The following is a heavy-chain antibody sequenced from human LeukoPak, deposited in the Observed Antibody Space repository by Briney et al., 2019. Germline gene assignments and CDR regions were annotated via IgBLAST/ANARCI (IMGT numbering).Heavy chain of an antibody. CDR3: ARGLATSITRDHFDF. CDR2: INHSEST. D-gene: IGHD3-3*01. Sequence: SETLSLTCAVYGGSFSGYYWSWVRQPPGKGLEWIGEINHSESTNYNPSLKSRVTISVDTSKKQFSLMLSSVTAADTAVYYCARGLATSITRDHFDFWGQGALVTVSS. CDR1: GGSFSGYY. V-gene: IGHV4-34*01. J-gene: IGHJ4*02.